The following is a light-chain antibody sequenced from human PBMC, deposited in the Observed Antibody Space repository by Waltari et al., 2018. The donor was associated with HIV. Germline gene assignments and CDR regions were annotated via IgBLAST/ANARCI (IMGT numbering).Light chain of an antibody. Sequence: QSVLTQPPSVSGAPGQRVTISCTGSSSNIGAGYDVHWYQQLPGTAPKLLIYGNRNRPAGVPDRFPGSKSGTSASLAITGLQAEDEADYYCQSYDSSLSGSGVFGGGTKLTVL. CDR3: QSYDSSLSGSGV. CDR1: SSNIGAGYD. V-gene: IGLV1-40*01. CDR2: GNR. J-gene: IGLJ3*02.